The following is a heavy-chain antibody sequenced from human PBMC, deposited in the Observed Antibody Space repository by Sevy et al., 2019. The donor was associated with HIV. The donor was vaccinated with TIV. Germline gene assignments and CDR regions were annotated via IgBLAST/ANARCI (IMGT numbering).Heavy chain of an antibody. D-gene: IGHD3-22*01. V-gene: IGHV3-15*01. J-gene: IGHJ4*02. CDR2: IKSKTDGGTT. CDR3: TAQYYYDSSGQPPTLYYFDY. Sequence: GGSLRLSCAASGFTFSNAWMNWVRQAPGKGLEWVGRIKSKTDGGTTDYAAPVKGRFTISRDDSKNTLYLQMNSLKTEDTAVYYCTAQYYYDSSGQPPTLYYFDYWGQGTLVTVSS. CDR1: GFTFSNAW.